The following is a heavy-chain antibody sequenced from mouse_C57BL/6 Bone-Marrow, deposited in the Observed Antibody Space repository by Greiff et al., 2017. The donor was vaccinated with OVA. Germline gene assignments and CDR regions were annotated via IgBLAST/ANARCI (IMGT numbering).Heavy chain of an antibody. D-gene: IGHD2-3*01. CDR2: ISSGGDYI. CDR3: TRIYDGYYVGPAWFAY. V-gene: IGHV5-9-1*02. Sequence: DVMLVESGEGLVKPGGSLKLSCAASGFTFSSYAMSWVRQTPEKRLEWVAYISSGGDYIYYADTVKGRFTISRDNARNTLYLQMSSLKSEDTAMYYCTRIYDGYYVGPAWFAYWGQGTLVTVSA. CDR1: GFTFSSYA. J-gene: IGHJ3*01.